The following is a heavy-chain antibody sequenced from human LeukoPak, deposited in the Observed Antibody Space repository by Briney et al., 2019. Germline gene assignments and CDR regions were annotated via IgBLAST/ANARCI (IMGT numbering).Heavy chain of an antibody. D-gene: IGHD4-11*01. CDR2: ISGSGGST. CDR1: GFTFSSYA. Sequence: GGSLRLSCAASGFTFSSYAMSWVRQAPGKGLEWVSAISGSGGSTYYADSVKGRFTISRDDAKNTLYLQMNSLRADDTAVYYCARDSPGPTTFDIWGRGTMVTVSS. V-gene: IGHV3-23*01. J-gene: IGHJ3*02. CDR3: ARDSPGPTTFDI.